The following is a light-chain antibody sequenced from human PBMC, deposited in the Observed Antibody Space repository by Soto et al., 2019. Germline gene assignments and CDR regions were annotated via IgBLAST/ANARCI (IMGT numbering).Light chain of an antibody. J-gene: IGLJ2*01. CDR1: SSDVGGYNY. V-gene: IGLV2-14*01. Sequence: QSALTQPASVSGSPGQSITISCIGSSSDVGGYNYVSWYQQHPGKAPKLMIYDVSNRPSGVSNRFSGSKSGNTASLTISGLQAEDEADYYCSSYTGSNTVVFGGGTKLTVL. CDR3: SSYTGSNTVV. CDR2: DVS.